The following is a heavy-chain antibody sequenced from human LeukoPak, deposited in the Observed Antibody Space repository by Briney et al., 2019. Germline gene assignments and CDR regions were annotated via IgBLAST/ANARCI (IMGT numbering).Heavy chain of an antibody. J-gene: IGHJ4*02. D-gene: IGHD5-12*01. CDR2: IYTSGST. V-gene: IGHV4-61*02. CDR3: ARDMGYSGYDHGYYFDY. Sequence: SETLSLTCTVSGGSISSGSYYWSWIRQPAGKGLEWIGRIYTSGSTNYNPSLKSRVTISVDTSKNQFSLKLSSVTAADTAVYYCARDMGYSGYDHGYYFDYWGQGTLVTVSS. CDR1: GGSISSGSYY.